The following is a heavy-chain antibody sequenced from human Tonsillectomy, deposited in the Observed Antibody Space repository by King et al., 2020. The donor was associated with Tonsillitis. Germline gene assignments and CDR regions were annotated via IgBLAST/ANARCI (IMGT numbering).Heavy chain of an antibody. CDR3: AKFLSRTSGWAADY. CDR2: ISYDGSRK. CDR1: GFTFSTYG. J-gene: IGHJ4*02. D-gene: IGHD6-19*01. Sequence: VQLVESGGGVVQPGRSLRLSCAAAGFTFSTYGMHWVRQAPGKGLEWVAVISYDGSRKFYEDSVKGRFTISRDNSKNTLYLQMDSLRAEDTAVYYCAKFLSRTSGWAADYWGQGTLVTVSS. V-gene: IGHV3-30*18.